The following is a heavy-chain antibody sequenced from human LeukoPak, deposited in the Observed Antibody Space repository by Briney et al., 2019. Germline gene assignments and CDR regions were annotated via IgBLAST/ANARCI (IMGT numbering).Heavy chain of an antibody. CDR3: ASRYPLGPLYYYYGMDV. Sequence: SVKVSCKASGYTFTSYGISWVRQAPGQGLEWMGRIIPILGIANYAQKFQGRVTITADKSTSTAYMELSSLRSEDTAVYYCASRYPLGPLYYYYGMDVWGQGTTVTVSS. CDR2: IIPILGIA. V-gene: IGHV1-69*04. CDR1: GYTFTSYG. D-gene: IGHD3-9*01. J-gene: IGHJ6*02.